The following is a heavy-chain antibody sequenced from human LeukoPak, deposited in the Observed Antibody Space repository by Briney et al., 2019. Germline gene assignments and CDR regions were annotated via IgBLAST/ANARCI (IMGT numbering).Heavy chain of an antibody. CDR1: GGSLSSYY. J-gene: IGHJ4*02. D-gene: IGHD3-16*01. Sequence: SETLSLTCTVSGGSLSSYYWSWIRQPAGKGLEWIGRVYTSGSTNYNPSLKSRVTMSIDTSKNQFSLEVSSVTAADTAMYYCARHGGEAVVGSFWGLDYWGQGTLVTVSS. V-gene: IGHV4-4*07. CDR3: ARHGGEAVVGSFWGLDY. CDR2: VYTSGST.